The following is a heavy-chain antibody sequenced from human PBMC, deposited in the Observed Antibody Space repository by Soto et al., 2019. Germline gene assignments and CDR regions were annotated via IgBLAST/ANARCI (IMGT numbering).Heavy chain of an antibody. J-gene: IGHJ5*02. D-gene: IGHD1-7*01. CDR3: ARGVDWNYEHGWSDP. CDR1: GCTFSSYA. Sequence: SVNVSCKSSGCTFSSYAISWVRQAPGQGLEWMGRIIPIFGTANYAQKFKGRVTITADESTSTAYMELGSLRSEDTAVYYCARGVDWNYEHGWSDPWGQGTLVTVSS. V-gene: IGHV1-69*13. CDR2: IIPIFGTA.